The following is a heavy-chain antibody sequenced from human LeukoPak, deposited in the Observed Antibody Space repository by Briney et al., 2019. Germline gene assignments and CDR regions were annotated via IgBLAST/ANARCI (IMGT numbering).Heavy chain of an antibody. CDR2: IYYSGST. Sequence: SETLSLTCTVSGGSISSYYWSWIRQPPGKGLEWIGYIYYSGSTNYNPSLKSRVTISVDTSKNQFSLKLSSVTAADTAVYYCARGRDGYKHYFDYWGQGTLVTVSS. CDR1: GGSISSYY. V-gene: IGHV4-59*01. CDR3: ARGRDGYKHYFDY. D-gene: IGHD5-24*01. J-gene: IGHJ4*02.